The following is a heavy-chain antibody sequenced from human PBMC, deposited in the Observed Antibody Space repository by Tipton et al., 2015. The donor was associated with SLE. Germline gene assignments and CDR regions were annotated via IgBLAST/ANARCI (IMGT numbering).Heavy chain of an antibody. CDR2: IYTRGST. J-gene: IGHJ3*01. CDR1: GGSMSEDNYY. D-gene: IGHD2-21*02. CDR3: ASRLSDPKAFDF. Sequence: TLSLTCTVSGGSMSEDNYYWSWIRQPAGKGLEWIGHIYTRGSTNYNPSLKSRVTLSVDTSRNQFSLQLKSVTAADTAMYYCASRLSDPKAFDFWAQGTLVTVSS. V-gene: IGHV4-61*09.